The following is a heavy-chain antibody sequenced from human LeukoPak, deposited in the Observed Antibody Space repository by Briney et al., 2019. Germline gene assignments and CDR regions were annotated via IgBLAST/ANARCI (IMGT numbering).Heavy chain of an antibody. J-gene: IGHJ5*02. D-gene: IGHD4-17*01. CDR3: ASHDYGDRFDP. Sequence: SETLSLTCTVSGGSISNYYWSWIRQPPGKGLEWIGYIYYSGSTNYSPSLKSRVTISVDTSKNQFSLKLSSVTAADTAVYYCASHDYGDRFDPWGQGTLVTVSS. V-gene: IGHV4-59*08. CDR1: GGSISNYY. CDR2: IYYSGST.